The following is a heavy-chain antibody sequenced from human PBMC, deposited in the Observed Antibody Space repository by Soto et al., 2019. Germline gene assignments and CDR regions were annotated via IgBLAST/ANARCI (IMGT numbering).Heavy chain of an antibody. V-gene: IGHV3-7*01. CDR3: ARDARLYSYDNKEYWANDY. J-gene: IGHJ4*01. Sequence: PGGSLRLSCAASGFSLSSYWMSWVRQAPGKGLEWVANMKQDGSGTYYLDSVKGRFTISRDNAKNSLYLQMNSLRVEDPAVYYCARDARLYSYDNKEYWANDYWGHGTLVTVSS. CDR2: MKQDGSGT. CDR1: GFSLSSYW. D-gene: IGHD3-16*01.